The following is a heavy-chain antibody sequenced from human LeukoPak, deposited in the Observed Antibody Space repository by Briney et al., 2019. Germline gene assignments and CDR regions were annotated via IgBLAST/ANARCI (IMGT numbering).Heavy chain of an antibody. D-gene: IGHD3-22*01. CDR1: GGSISSGGYS. CDR2: IYHSGST. J-gene: IGHJ3*02. Sequence: PSETLSLTCAVSGGSISSGGYSWSWIRQPPGKGLEWIGYIYHSGSTYYNPSLKSRVTISVDTSKNQFSLKLSSVTAADTAVYYCARNYYDSSGYDAFDIWGQGTMVTVSS. CDR3: ARNYYDSSGYDAFDI. V-gene: IGHV4-30-2*05.